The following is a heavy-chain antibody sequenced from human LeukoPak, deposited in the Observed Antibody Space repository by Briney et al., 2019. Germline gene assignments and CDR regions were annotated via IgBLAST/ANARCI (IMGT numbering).Heavy chain of an antibody. CDR2: ISYDGSNK. CDR1: GFTFSSYG. V-gene: IGHV3-30*18. J-gene: IGHJ4*02. D-gene: IGHD6-19*01. CDR3: AKDRYSSGWLYYFDY. Sequence: GGSLRLSCAASGFTFSSYGMHWVRQAPGKGLEWMAVISYDGSNKYYADSVKGRFTISRDNSKNTLYLQLNSLRAEDTAVYYCAKDRYSSGWLYYFDYWGQGTLVTVSS.